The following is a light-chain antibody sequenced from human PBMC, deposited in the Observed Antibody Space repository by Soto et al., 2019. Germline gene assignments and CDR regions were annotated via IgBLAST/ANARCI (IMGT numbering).Light chain of an antibody. CDR1: QNVSSY. CDR2: DAS. Sequence: EIVLTQSPATLSLSPGEGATLSCRASQNVSSYLAWYQQKPGQAPRLLIYDASSRATGVPARFSGSGSGTDFTLTISSLEPEDFAVYFCQQRSNWPLTFGGGTKVEIK. V-gene: IGKV3-11*01. CDR3: QQRSNWPLT. J-gene: IGKJ4*01.